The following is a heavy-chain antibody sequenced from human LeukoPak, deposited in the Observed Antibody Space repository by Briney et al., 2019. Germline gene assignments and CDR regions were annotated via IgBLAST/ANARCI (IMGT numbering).Heavy chain of an antibody. Sequence: PGRSLRLSCAASGFTFSSYGMHWVRQAPGKGLEWVAVIWYDGSNKYYADSVKGRFTISRDNSKNTLYLQMNSLRAEDTAVYYCAKDHVYDSSGHYYMFGSWGQGTLVTVSS. V-gene: IGHV3-33*06. CDR3: AKDHVYDSSGHYYMFGS. CDR2: IWYDGSNK. D-gene: IGHD3-22*01. CDR1: GFTFSSYG. J-gene: IGHJ4*02.